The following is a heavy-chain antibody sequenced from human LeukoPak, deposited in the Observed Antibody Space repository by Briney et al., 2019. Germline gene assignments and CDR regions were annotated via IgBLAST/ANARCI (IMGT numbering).Heavy chain of an antibody. CDR3: ARDPPPYYYGSGSYF. CDR1: GFTFSSYS. J-gene: IGHJ4*02. D-gene: IGHD3-10*01. CDR2: ISSSSSTL. Sequence: GGSLRLSCAASGFTFSSYSMNWVRQAPGKGLEWVSYISSSSSTLYYADSVKGRFAISRDNAKNSLYLQMNSLRDEDTAVYYCARDPPPYYYGSGSYFWGQGTLVTVSS. V-gene: IGHV3-48*02.